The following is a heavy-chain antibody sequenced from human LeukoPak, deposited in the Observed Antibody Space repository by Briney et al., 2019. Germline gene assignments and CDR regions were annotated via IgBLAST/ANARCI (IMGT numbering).Heavy chain of an antibody. CDR3: ARDKGEYHDSSGYLDY. CDR1: GGSISSYY. Sequence: PSETLSLTCTVSGGSISSYYWSWIRQPPGKGLEWIGYIYYSGSTNYNPSLKSRVTISVDTSKNQFSLKLSSVTAADTAVYYCARDKGEYHDSSGYLDYWGQGTLVTVSS. D-gene: IGHD3-22*01. CDR2: IYYSGST. V-gene: IGHV4-59*08. J-gene: IGHJ4*02.